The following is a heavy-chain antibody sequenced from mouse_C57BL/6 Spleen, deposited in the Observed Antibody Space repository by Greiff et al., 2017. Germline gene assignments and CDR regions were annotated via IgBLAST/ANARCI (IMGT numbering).Heavy chain of an antibody. CDR2: IYPGDGDT. Sequence: QVQLQQSGPELVKPGASVKISCKASGYAFSSSWMNWVKQRPGKGLEWIGRIYPGDGDTNYNGKFKGKATLTADTSSSTAYMQLSSLTSEDSAVYFCARLGSNYAIYAMDDWGQGTSVTVSS. CDR1: GYAFSSSW. CDR3: ARLGSNYAIYAMDD. J-gene: IGHJ4*01. D-gene: IGHD2-5*01. V-gene: IGHV1-82*01.